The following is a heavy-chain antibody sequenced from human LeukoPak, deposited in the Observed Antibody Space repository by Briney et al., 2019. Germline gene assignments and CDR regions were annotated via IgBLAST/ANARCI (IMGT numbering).Heavy chain of an antibody. CDR2: INPNSGAT. D-gene: IGHD2-8*01. Sequence: ASLKVSCKASGYTFTGPYIHWMRQAPGQGLEWMGWINPNSGATKYAQKFQGRVTVTRDTSTSTAYMELSGLRADDTAAYYCARVEYCTKGACTTFDLWGQGTLVTVSS. CDR3: ARVEYCTKGACTTFDL. V-gene: IGHV1-2*02. J-gene: IGHJ4*02. CDR1: GYTFTGPY.